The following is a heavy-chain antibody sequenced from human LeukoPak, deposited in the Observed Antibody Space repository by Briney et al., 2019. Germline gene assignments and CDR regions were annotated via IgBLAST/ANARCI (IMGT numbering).Heavy chain of an antibody. CDR1: GFTFSSYA. Sequence: GGSLTLSCAASGFTFSSYAMHWVRQAPGKGLEWVAVISYDGSNKYYADSVKGRFTISRDNSKNTLYLQMNSLRAEDTAVYYCARVKTYGDYVVYYYYMDVWGKGTTVTLSS. V-gene: IGHV3-30*04. D-gene: IGHD4-17*01. CDR2: ISYDGSNK. J-gene: IGHJ6*03. CDR3: ARVKTYGDYVVYYYYMDV.